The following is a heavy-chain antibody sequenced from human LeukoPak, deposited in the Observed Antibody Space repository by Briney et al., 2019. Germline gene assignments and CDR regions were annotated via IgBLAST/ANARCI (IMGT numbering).Heavy chain of an antibody. CDR1: GFTFSSYA. D-gene: IGHD4-17*01. CDR3: ARSWVTTSSDSFDI. Sequence: GGSLRLSCAASGFTFSSYAMSWVRQAPGKGLEWVSAISGSGDKTYYADSVKGRFTISRDNSRFTVHLQMNSLRGEDTAVYYCARSWVTTSSDSFDIWGQGTMVTVSS. V-gene: IGHV3-23*01. CDR2: ISGSGDKT. J-gene: IGHJ3*02.